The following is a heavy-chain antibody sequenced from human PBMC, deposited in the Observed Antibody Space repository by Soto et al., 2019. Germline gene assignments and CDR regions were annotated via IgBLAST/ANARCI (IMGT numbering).Heavy chain of an antibody. V-gene: IGHV1-18*01. D-gene: IGHD3-16*01. Sequence: QVQLVQSGAEVKKPGASVKVSCKASGYTFTSYGISWVRQAPGQGLEWMGWINPYNGNTNYAQKLQGIVTMTTDTPSNTAYMEVRSLRSDDTAVYYCARDSFGIGYRGQGTLVTVSS. CDR3: ARDSFGIGY. J-gene: IGHJ4*02. CDR1: GYTFTSYG. CDR2: INPYNGNT.